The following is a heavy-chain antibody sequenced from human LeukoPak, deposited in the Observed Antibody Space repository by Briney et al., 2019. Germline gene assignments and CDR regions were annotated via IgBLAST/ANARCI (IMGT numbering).Heavy chain of an antibody. D-gene: IGHD2-15*01. J-gene: IGHJ6*04. V-gene: IGHV4-59*01. CDR3: ARSYCSGGSCHVAGMDV. CDR2: IYYSGST. Sequence: KPSETLSLTCAVSGGSISSYYWSWIRQAPGKGLEWIGYIYYSGSTNYNPSLKSRVTISVDTSKNQFSLKLNSVTAADTAVYYCARSYCSGGSCHVAGMDVWGKGTTVTVSS. CDR1: GGSISSYY.